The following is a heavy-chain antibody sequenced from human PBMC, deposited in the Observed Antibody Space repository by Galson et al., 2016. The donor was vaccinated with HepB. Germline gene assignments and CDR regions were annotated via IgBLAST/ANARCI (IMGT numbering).Heavy chain of an antibody. D-gene: IGHD3-3*01. Sequence: SETLSLTCAVFGGTFNGYYWTWIRQPPGKGLEWIGEINHSGNTNYNPSLKSPVNLSVDMSKKQFNLELTSVTVADTAIYYCARGTYYDSATRFDPWGQGTPVTVAS. J-gene: IGHJ5*02. CDR2: INHSGNT. CDR1: GGTFNGYY. V-gene: IGHV4-34*01. CDR3: ARGTYYDSATRFDP.